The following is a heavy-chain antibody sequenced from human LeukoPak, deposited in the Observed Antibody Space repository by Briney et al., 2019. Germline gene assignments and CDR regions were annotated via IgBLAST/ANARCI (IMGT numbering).Heavy chain of an antibody. J-gene: IGHJ4*02. D-gene: IGHD1-26*01. CDR3: ANHLGTYFQSVFDY. CDR1: GGSFSSSGSF. CDR2: VFYGGTT. Sequence: ASETLSLTCTVSGGSFSSSGSFWGRIRQPPGKGLEWIGSVFYGGTTYYNPSLKSRVTVSADMSKNQFSLTLSSVTAADTAVYYCANHLGTYFQSVFDYWGQGTLVTVSS. V-gene: IGHV4-39*01.